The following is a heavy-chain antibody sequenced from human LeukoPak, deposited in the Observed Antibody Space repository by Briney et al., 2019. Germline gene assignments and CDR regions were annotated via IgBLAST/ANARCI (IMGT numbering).Heavy chain of an antibody. CDR3: AKDRPNYYGSNGHYYKLNGDC. CDR1: GFTFSSYA. J-gene: IGHJ4*02. CDR2: ITSSGAAT. D-gene: IGHD3-22*01. V-gene: IGHV3-23*01. Sequence: GGSLRLSCAASGFTFSSYAMSWVRRAPGKGLEWVSSITSSGAATYYADSVKGRFTISRDNSDDTLYLQMNSLRAEDTAVYYCAKDRPNYYGSNGHYYKLNGDCWGQGTLVTVSS.